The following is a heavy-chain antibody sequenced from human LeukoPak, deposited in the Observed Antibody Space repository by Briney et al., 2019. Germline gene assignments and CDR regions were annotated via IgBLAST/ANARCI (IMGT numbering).Heavy chain of an antibody. Sequence: SEILSLTCTVSGGSISSYYWSWIRQPPGKGLEWIGHIYYSGSTNYNPSLKSRVTVSADTSKNQFSLKLSSVNAADTAVYYCARAGSGSYYHYWGQGTLVTVSS. CDR1: GGSISSYY. CDR2: IYYSGST. J-gene: IGHJ4*02. V-gene: IGHV4-59*01. D-gene: IGHD1-26*01. CDR3: ARAGSGSYYHY.